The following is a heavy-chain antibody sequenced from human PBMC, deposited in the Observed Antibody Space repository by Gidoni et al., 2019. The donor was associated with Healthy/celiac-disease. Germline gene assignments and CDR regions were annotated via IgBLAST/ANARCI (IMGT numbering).Heavy chain of an antibody. CDR2: IKSKTDGGTT. V-gene: IGHV3-15*07. Sequence: EVQLVESGGGLVKPGGSLRLSCAASGFTFSNAWMNWVRQAPGKGLGWVGRIKSKTDGGTTDYAAPVKGRFTISRDDSKNTLYLQMNSLKTEDTAVYYCTTASDFWSGYQNWFDPWGQGTLVTVSS. J-gene: IGHJ5*02. CDR3: TTASDFWSGYQNWFDP. CDR1: GFTFSNAW. D-gene: IGHD3-3*01.